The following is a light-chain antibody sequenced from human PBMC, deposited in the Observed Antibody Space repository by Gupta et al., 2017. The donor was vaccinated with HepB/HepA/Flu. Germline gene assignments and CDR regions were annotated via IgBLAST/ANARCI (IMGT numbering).Light chain of an antibody. J-gene: IGLJ2*01. CDR1: SSDVGGYNY. V-gene: IGLV2-14*03. CDR3: SSYTSSNNLE. CDR2: DVS. Sequence: QSALPQPASVSGSPGPSITISCTGTSSDVGGYNYVSWYQQHPGKAHKLMIYDVSYRPSGVSGRFSGSKAGNTASLTVSERQEQEEADYYCSSYTSSNNLEFGGGTKLTVL.